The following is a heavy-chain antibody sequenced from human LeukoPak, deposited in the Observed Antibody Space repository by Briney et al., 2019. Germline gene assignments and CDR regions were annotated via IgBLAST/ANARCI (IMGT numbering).Heavy chain of an antibody. J-gene: IGHJ4*02. Sequence: GGSLRLSCAASGFTFSSYWMHWVRQAPGKGLVWVSRINSDGSSTSYADSVKGRFTISRDNAKNTLYLQMNRLRAEDTAVYYCATLAATGTIDYWGQGALVTVSS. CDR2: INSDGSST. V-gene: IGHV3-74*01. D-gene: IGHD6-13*01. CDR3: ATLAATGTIDY. CDR1: GFTFSSYW.